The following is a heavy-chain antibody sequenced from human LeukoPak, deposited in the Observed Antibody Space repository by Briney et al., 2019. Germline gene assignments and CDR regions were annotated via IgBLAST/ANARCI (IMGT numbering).Heavy chain of an antibody. Sequence: GGSLRLSCAASGFTFSSYAMSWVRQAPGKGLDWVSLISDSVGGTYYADSVKGRFTISRDNSKNTLYLQMNSLRDEDTAVYYCAKGGSSGWYHLDFWGQRTLVTASS. D-gene: IGHD6-19*01. CDR3: AKGGSSGWYHLDF. V-gene: IGHV3-23*01. J-gene: IGHJ4*02. CDR1: GFTFSSYA. CDR2: ISDSVGGT.